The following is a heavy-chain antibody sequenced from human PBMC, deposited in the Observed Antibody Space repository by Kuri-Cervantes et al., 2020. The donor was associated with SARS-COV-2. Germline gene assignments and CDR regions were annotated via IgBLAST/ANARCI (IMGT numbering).Heavy chain of an antibody. Sequence: ASVKVSCKASGYTFSSYSISWVRQAPGQGLEWMGWISIYNGNTNYAQKLQGRVTMTTDTSTSTVYMDLRSLRSDDTAVYYCANIVVVPNARGNYYYYVDVWGKGTTVTVSS. D-gene: IGHD2-2*01. CDR1: GYTFSSYS. V-gene: IGHV1-18*01. CDR3: ANIVVVPNARGNYYYYVDV. J-gene: IGHJ6*03. CDR2: ISIYNGNT.